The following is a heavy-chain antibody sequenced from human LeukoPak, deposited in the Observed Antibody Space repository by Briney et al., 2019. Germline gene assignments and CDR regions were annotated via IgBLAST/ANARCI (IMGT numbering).Heavy chain of an antibody. Sequence: QAGGSLRLSCAASGFTFSTYAMSWVRQAPGKGLEWVSAVSGSGGNTYYADSVKGRFTISRDNSKSTLYLQMNSLRAEDTAVYYCAKNGVPVRIWGQGTLVIVSS. J-gene: IGHJ4*02. CDR1: GFTFSTYA. CDR2: VSGSGGNT. D-gene: IGHD4-17*01. V-gene: IGHV3-23*01. CDR3: AKNGVPVRI.